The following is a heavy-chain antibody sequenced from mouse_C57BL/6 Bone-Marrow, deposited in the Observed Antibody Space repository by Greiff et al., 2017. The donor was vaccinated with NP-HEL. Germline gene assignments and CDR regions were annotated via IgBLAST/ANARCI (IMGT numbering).Heavy chain of an antibody. V-gene: IGHV1-54*01. CDR1: GYAFTNYL. D-gene: IGHD1-1*01. CDR3: ARGRDGSSYFWYFDV. J-gene: IGHJ1*03. Sequence: QVQLKQSGAELVRPGTSVKVSCKASGYAFTNYLIEWVKQRPGQGLEWIGVINPGSGGTNYNEKFKGKATLTADKSASNAYMQLSSLTSDDSAVYFCARGRDGSSYFWYFDVWGTGTTVTVSS. CDR2: INPGSGGT.